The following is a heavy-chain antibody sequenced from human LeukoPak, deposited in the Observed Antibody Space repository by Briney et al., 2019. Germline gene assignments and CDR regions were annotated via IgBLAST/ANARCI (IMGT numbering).Heavy chain of an antibody. CDR3: NSGYDSGDAFDI. J-gene: IGHJ3*02. CDR1: GYTFTGYY. V-gene: IGHV1-2*02. D-gene: IGHD5-12*01. CDR2: INPNSCGT. Sequence: ASVNVSFKASGYTFTGYYMHWVRQPPGQGLEGMGWINPNSCGTNYAQKFQGRVTMTRDTSISTGYMEVSRLRSDDTAVYYCNSGYDSGDAFDIWGQGTMVTVSS.